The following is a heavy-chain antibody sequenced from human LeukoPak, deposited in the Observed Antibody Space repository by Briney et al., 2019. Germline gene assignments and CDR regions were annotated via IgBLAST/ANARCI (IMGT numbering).Heavy chain of an antibody. D-gene: IGHD1-26*01. Sequence: AGGSLRLSCAASGFTFSSYAMHWVRQAPGKGLEWVAVISYDGSNKYYADSVKGRFTISRDNSKNTLYLQMNSLRAEDTAVYYCARDDPSSGSFDFDYWGQGTLVTVSS. CDR2: ISYDGSNK. CDR1: GFTFSSYA. J-gene: IGHJ4*02. CDR3: ARDDPSSGSFDFDY. V-gene: IGHV3-30-3*01.